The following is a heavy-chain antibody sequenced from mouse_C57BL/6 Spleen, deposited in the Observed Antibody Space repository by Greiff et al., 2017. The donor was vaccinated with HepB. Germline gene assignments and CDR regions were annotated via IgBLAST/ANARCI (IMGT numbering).Heavy chain of an antibody. Sequence: EVKLMESGGGLVQPGGSLSLSCAASGFTFTDYYMSWVRQPPGKALEWLGFIRNKANGYTTEYSASVKGRFTISRDNSQSILYLQMNALRAEDSATYYCARYHGNYHPFYAMDYWGQGTSVTVSS. CDR1: GFTFTDYY. CDR2: IRNKANGYTT. CDR3: ARYHGNYHPFYAMDY. J-gene: IGHJ4*01. D-gene: IGHD2-1*01. V-gene: IGHV7-3*01.